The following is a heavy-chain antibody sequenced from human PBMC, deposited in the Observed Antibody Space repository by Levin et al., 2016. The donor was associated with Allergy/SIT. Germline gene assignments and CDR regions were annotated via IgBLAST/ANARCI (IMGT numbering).Heavy chain of an antibody. V-gene: IGHV3-21*03. CDR1: GFTFSSYS. J-gene: IGHJ6*02. Sequence: GVLKISCAASGFTFSSYSMNWVRQAPGRGLEWVSSISNSNSYIYYADSVKGRFTISRDNAKNSLYLQMNSLRAEDTAVYYCAREEWLPLAGGVYYYYGMDVWGQGTTVTVSS. CDR3: AREEWLPLAGGVYYYYGMDV. D-gene: IGHD5-12*01. CDR2: ISNSNSYI.